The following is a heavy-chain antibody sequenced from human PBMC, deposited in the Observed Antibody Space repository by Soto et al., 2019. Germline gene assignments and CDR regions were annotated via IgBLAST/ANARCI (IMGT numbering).Heavy chain of an antibody. Sequence: ASVKVSCKASGYTFTGYYMHWVRQAPGQGLEWMGWINPNSGGTNYAQKFQGWVTITRDTSISTAYMELSRLRSDDTAVYYCARDWDRDAFDIWGQGTMVTVSS. V-gene: IGHV1-2*04. D-gene: IGHD1-26*01. CDR2: INPNSGGT. CDR1: GYTFTGYY. J-gene: IGHJ3*02. CDR3: ARDWDRDAFDI.